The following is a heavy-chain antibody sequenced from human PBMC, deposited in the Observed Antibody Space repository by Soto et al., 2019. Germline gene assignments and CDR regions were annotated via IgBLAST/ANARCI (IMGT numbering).Heavy chain of an antibody. D-gene: IGHD3-16*01. CDR2: ISSSSSYI. J-gene: IGHJ3*02. CDR3: ARDYDYVWGSDAFDI. Sequence: EVQLVESGGGLVKPGGSLRLSCAASGFTFSSYSMNWVRQAPGKGLEWVSSISSSSSYIYYADSVKGRFTISRDNAKNSLHRQMNSLRAEDKAVYYCARDYDYVWGSDAFDIWGQGTMVTVSS. V-gene: IGHV3-21*01. CDR1: GFTFSSYS.